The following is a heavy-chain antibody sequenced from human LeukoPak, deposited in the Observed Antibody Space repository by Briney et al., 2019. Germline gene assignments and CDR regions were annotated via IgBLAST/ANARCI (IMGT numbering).Heavy chain of an antibody. CDR1: GFTFSSYW. CDR3: ARDPGASYQAY. Sequence: PGGSLRLPCAASGFTFSSYWMHWVRQAPGKGLVWVSGINSDGSSTIYADSVKGRFTISRDNAKNTLDLQMSSLRAEDTAVYYCARDPGASYQAYWGQGTLVTVSS. J-gene: IGHJ4*02. CDR2: INSDGSST. D-gene: IGHD1-26*01. V-gene: IGHV3-74*01.